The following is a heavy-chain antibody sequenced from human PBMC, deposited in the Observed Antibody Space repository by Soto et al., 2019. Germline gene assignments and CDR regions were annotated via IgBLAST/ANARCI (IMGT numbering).Heavy chain of an antibody. CDR2: ISSNGGST. CDR3: ARDSSSDDILTGYYSPFDY. J-gene: IGHJ4*02. CDR1: GFTFSSYA. V-gene: IGHV3-64*01. Sequence: EVQLVESGGGLVQPGGSLRLSCAASGFTFSSYAMHWVRQAPGKGLEYVSAISSNGGSTYYANSVKGRFTISRDNSKNTLYLQMGSVRAEDMAVYYCARDSSSDDILTGYYSPFDYWGQGTLVTVSS. D-gene: IGHD3-9*01.